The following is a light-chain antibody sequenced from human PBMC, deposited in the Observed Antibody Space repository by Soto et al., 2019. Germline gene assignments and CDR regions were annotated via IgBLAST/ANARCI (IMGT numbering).Light chain of an antibody. CDR3: QQRSNWPPT. Sequence: VLTQSPATLSLSPGERATLSCRASQSVSSYLAWYQQKPGQAPRLLIYDASNRSTGIPARFSGSGSGTDFTLTISSHEPEDFAVYYCQQRSNWPPTFGPGNKVDIK. CDR2: DAS. V-gene: IGKV3-11*01. J-gene: IGKJ3*01. CDR1: QSVSSY.